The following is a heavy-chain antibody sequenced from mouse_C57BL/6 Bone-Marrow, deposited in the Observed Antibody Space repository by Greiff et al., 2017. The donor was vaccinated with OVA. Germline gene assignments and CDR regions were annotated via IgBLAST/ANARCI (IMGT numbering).Heavy chain of an antibody. CDR1: GYTFTSYW. Sequence: QVQLQQSGAELVKPGASVKLSCKASGYTFTSYWMQWVKQRPGQGLEWIGEIDPSDGYTNYNQKFKGTATLTVDTSSSTAYMQLSSLTSENAAVYYCARDSDFAWFAYWGQGTLVTVSA. D-gene: IGHD2-13*01. J-gene: IGHJ3*01. CDR3: ARDSDFAWFAY. V-gene: IGHV1-50*01. CDR2: IDPSDGYT.